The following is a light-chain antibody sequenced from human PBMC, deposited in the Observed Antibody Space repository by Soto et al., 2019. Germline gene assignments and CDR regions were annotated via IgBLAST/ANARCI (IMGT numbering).Light chain of an antibody. CDR2: AAS. V-gene: IGKV3-20*01. CDR1: RSLTSNY. J-gene: IGKJ1*01. CDR3: QQYGTSPRT. Sequence: ATLSLAPGERAALSCTARRSLTSNYLGWFFQKPGQAPRLLIYAASTRATGIPDRFSGSVSRTDFTLTIRRLEPEDFAVYYCQQYGTSPRTFGQGTKVDIK.